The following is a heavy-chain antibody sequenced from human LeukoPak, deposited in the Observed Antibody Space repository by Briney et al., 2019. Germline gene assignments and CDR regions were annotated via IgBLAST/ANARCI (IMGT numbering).Heavy chain of an antibody. CDR1: GFTFSSYW. CDR2: INSDGSST. D-gene: IGHD4-23*01. J-gene: IGHJ4*02. V-gene: IGHV3-74*01. Sequence: GGSLRLSCAASGFTFSSYWMRWVRQAPGKGLVWVSRINSDGSSTSYADSVMGRFTISRDNAKNTLYLQMNSLRAEDTAVYYCASGYSSDYGGNTYWGQGTLVTVSS. CDR3: ASGYSSDYGGNTY.